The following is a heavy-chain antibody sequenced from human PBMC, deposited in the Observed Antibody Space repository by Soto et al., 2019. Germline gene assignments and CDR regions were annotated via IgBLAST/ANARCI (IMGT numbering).Heavy chain of an antibody. CDR1: GVTFSSYS. Sequence: EVQLVESGGGLAQPGGSLRLSCSASGVTFSSYSMHWVSQAPGKGLEWVSSNSSSSSYIYYAVSVKGRFTISRDNAKNSLYRQMNSLRAEDTAVYYCSRLTSDRFDIWGQGTLVTVSS. CDR2: NSSSSSYI. J-gene: IGHJ4*02. CDR3: SRLTSDRFDI. V-gene: IGHV3-21*01.